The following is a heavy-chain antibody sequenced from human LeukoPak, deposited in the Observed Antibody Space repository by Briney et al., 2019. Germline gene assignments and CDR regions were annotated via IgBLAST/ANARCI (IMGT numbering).Heavy chain of an antibody. CDR3: ARVSTLGWSSSLTGFDC. J-gene: IGHJ4*02. CDR2: IYSGGTT. D-gene: IGHD6-13*01. Sequence: PGGSLRLSCGASGFTVSSNYMSWVRQAPGKGLEWVSVIYSGGTTFYADSVRGRFTISRDSSKNTLSLQMNSLRAEDTAVYYCARVSTLGWSSSLTGFDCWGQGTLVTVSS. V-gene: IGHV3-66*01. CDR1: GFTVSSNY.